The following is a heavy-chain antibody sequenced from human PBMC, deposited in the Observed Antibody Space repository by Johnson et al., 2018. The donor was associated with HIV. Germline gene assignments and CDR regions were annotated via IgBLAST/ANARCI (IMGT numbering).Heavy chain of an antibody. Sequence: MQLVESGGGLVQPGRSLRLSCAASGFTFDDYGMSWVRQAPGKGLEWVSGINWNGGSTDYADYVKGRFTISRDNSKNMVYLQMNSLRPEDTAVYYCARDGRDLVTRGSFDIWGQGTMVTVSS. CDR1: GFTFDDYG. D-gene: IGHD3-9*01. CDR2: INWNGGST. CDR3: ARDGRDLVTRGSFDI. J-gene: IGHJ3*02. V-gene: IGHV3-20*04.